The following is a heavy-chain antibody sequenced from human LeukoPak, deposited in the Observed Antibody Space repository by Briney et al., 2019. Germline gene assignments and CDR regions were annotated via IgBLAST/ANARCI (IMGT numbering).Heavy chain of an antibody. CDR1: GGSISSYY. CDR2: IYYSGST. J-gene: IGHJ4*02. CDR3: ARLDGDYYFDY. V-gene: IGHV4-59*08. D-gene: IGHD4-17*01. Sequence: PSETLSLTRTVPGGSISSYYWSWIRQPPGEGLEWVGYIYYSGSTNYNPSLKSRVTISVDTSKNQFALKLSSVTAADTAVYYCARLDGDYYFDYWGQGTLVTVSS.